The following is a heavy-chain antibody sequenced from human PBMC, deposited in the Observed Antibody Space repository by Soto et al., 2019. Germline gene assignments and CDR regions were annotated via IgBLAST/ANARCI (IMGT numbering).Heavy chain of an antibody. CDR2: ISSSSSYI. CDR1: GFTFSSYS. V-gene: IGHV3-21*01. CDR3: ASELIGFDY. Sequence: EGSLRLSCTASGFTFSSYSVNWVRQAPWKGLEWVPSISSSSSYIYYADSVKGRFTISRDNAKNSLYLQMNSLRAEDTAVYYCASELIGFDYWGQGTLVTVSS. D-gene: IGHD2-8*01. J-gene: IGHJ4*02.